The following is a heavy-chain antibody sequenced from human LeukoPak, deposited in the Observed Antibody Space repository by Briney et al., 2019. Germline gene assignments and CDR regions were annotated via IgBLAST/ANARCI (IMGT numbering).Heavy chain of an antibody. CDR2: ISYHGTDE. J-gene: IGHJ4*02. CDR3: ATLTMSQVGLDY. V-gene: IGHV3-30*04. CDR1: GFTFSDYA. Sequence: QPGGPLRLSCAASGFTFSDYAMHWVRQIPGKGLEWVAAISYHGTDEYYTDSVRGRFTISRDNSKNTLFLELNSLRTEDTAIYYCATLTMSQVGLDYWGQGSLVTVSS. D-gene: IGHD3-10*02.